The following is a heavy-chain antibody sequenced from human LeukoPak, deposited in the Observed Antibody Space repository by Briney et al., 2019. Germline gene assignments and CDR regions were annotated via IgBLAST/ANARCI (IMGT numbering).Heavy chain of an antibody. V-gene: IGHV3-21*01. CDR3: ARVQRGEMATFDY. J-gene: IGHJ4*02. CDR2: ISSTSTYI. CDR1: GFIFSSYS. D-gene: IGHD5-24*01. Sequence: GSLRLSCAASGFIFSSYSMNWVRHAPGKGLEWVSSISSTSTYIHYADSLKGRFTISGDNARNSLYLQINSLRVEDTAVYYCARVQRGEMATFDYWGQGTLVTVSS.